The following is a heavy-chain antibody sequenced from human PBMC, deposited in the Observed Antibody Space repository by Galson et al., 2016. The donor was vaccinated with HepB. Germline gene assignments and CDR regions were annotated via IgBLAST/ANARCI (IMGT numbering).Heavy chain of an antibody. Sequence: SLRLSCAASGFSFSTAWMTWVRQAPGKGLEWIGRSKSKTDGGAIDYAAPVRGRFTISRDDSKDTLFLQMNSLKLEDTAVYYCTVCGLTGDLDYWGRGTRAAVSS. D-gene: IGHD3-9*01. CDR1: GFSFSTAW. V-gene: IGHV3-15*01. CDR3: TVCGLTGDLDY. CDR2: SKSKTDGGAI. J-gene: IGHJ4*03.